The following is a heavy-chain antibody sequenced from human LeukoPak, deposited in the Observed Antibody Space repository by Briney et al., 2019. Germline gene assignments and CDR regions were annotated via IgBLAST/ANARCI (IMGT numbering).Heavy chain of an antibody. CDR2: IRYDGSNK. Sequence: GGSLRLSCAASGFTFSSYGMHWVRQAPGKGLEWVAFIRYDGSNKYYADSVKGRFTISRDNSKNTLYLQMNSLRAEDTAVYYCARHHAYDYVWGSYPRGAFDIWGRGTMVTVSS. CDR3: ARHHAYDYVWGSYPRGAFDI. J-gene: IGHJ3*02. CDR1: GFTFSSYG. D-gene: IGHD3-16*01. V-gene: IGHV3-30*02.